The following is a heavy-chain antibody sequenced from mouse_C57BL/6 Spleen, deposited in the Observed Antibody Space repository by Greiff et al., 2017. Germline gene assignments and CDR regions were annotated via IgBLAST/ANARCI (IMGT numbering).Heavy chain of an antibody. CDR2: IDPSDSYT. Sequence: QVQLQQPGAELVMPGASVKLSCKASGYTFTSYWMHWVKQRPGQGLEWIGEIDPSDSYTNYNQKFKGKSTLTVDKSASTAYMPLSSLTSEYSAVYYCARLGSYWYFDVWCTGTTVTVSS. CDR3: ARLGSYWYFDV. J-gene: IGHJ1*03. V-gene: IGHV1-69*01. CDR1: GYTFTSYW.